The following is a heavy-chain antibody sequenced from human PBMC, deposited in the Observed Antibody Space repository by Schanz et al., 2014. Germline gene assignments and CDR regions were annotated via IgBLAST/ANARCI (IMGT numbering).Heavy chain of an antibody. V-gene: IGHV1-46*01. CDR2: INLSGGST. Sequence: QVQLVQSGAEVKKPGASVKVSCKASGYTFTSDSMHWVRQAPGQGLEWMGIINLSGGSTNNAQKFQGWVTRTRDTSSSTAYMEVSRLKSDDAAVDYCARRSVAGRPHVNYWYFDLWGRGTLATVSS. CDR1: GYTFTSDS. CDR3: ARRSVAGRPHVNYWYFDL. D-gene: IGHD6-19*01. J-gene: IGHJ2*01.